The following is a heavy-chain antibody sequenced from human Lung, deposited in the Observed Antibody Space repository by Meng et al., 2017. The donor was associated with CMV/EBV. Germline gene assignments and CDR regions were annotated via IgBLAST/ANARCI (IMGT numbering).Heavy chain of an antibody. CDR2: VNSYTGDT. CDR3: ERISMIQGINITGWFDP. D-gene: IGHD3-10*01. CDR1: GYSFNSYI. Sequence: SVXVSXXAYGYSFNSYIISWVRQAPGQGLEGMGWVNSYTGDTDYAQQFQERITMTTDTSTTTVYMELGSLRTDDTAAYYCERISMIQGINITGWFDPWGQGXLVTVSS. V-gene: IGHV1-18*04. J-gene: IGHJ5*02.